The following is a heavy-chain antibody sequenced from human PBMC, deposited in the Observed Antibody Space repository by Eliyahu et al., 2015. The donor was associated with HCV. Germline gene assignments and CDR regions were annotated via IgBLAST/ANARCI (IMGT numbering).Heavy chain of an antibody. CDR3: ARAAYDFWSGYTSMGGRGMDV. J-gene: IGHJ6*02. Sequence: QVQLQQWGAGXLXPSETLSLXXAVYGGSFXXXYWXWIRQPPGKGLEWIGEINHSGSTNYNPSLKSRVTISVDTSKNQFSLKLSSVTAADTAVYYCARAAYDFWSGYTSMGGRGMDVWGQGTTVTVSS. CDR2: INHSGST. V-gene: IGHV4-34*01. CDR1: GGSFXXXY. D-gene: IGHD3-3*01.